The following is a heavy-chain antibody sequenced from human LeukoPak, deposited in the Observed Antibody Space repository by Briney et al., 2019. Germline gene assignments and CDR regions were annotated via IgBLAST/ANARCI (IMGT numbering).Heavy chain of an antibody. J-gene: IGHJ6*03. CDR2: INPNTGNP. Sequence: ASVKVSCKASGYTSITYAINWVRQAPGQGLEWMGWINPNTGNPTYAQGFTGRHVFSLDTSVSTAYLQISSLKAEDTAVYYCARAIWTDNYYFYYMGVWGKGTTVIVSS. CDR1: GYTSITYA. V-gene: IGHV7-4-1*02. D-gene: IGHD3/OR15-3a*01. CDR3: ARAIWTDNYYFYYMGV.